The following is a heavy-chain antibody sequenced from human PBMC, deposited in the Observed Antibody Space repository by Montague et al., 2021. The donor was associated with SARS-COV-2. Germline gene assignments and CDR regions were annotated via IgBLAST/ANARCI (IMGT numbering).Heavy chain of an antibody. V-gene: IGHV4-4*02. D-gene: IGHD3-22*01. Sequence: SETLSLTCTVSGGSISNSHWFTWVRQPPGKGLEWIGDIYDSETINYNPSLKRRVTISVDRTKNQFSLKLSSVTAADTAVYYCARGPDSSGYYNDFDYWGQGTLVTVSS. CDR2: IYDSETI. CDR3: ARGPDSSGYYNDFDY. J-gene: IGHJ4*02. CDR1: GGSISNSHW.